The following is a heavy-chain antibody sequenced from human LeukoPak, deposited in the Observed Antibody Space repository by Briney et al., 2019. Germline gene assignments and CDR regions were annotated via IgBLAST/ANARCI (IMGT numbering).Heavy chain of an antibody. CDR3: ARDVPWFDP. CDR2: ISSSGSTI. V-gene: IGHV3-48*03. J-gene: IGHJ5*02. Sequence: GGSLRLSCAASGFTFSSYEMNWVRQAPGKGLEWVSYISSSGSTIYYADSVKGRFTISRDNAKNSLYLQMNSPRAEDTAVYYCARDVPWFDPWGQGTLVTVSS. CDR1: GFTFSSYE. D-gene: IGHD3-10*02.